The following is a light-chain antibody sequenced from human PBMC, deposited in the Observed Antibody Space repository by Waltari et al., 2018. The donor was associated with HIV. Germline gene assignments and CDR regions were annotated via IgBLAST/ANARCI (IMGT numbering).Light chain of an antibody. CDR3: SSYTSSRTLV. J-gene: IGLJ3*02. Sequence: SALTQPASVSGSPGQSITISCTGTSSDVGGYNYVSLYQQHPDKAPKLVIFEVNKRPSGVSKRFSGAKSGNTASLTISGLQAEDEADYYCSSYTSSRTLVFGGGTKLTVL. CDR1: SSDVGGYNY. V-gene: IGLV2-14*01. CDR2: EVN.